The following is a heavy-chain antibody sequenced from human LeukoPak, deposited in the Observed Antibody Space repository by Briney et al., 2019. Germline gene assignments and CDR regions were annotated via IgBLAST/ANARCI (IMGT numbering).Heavy chain of an antibody. CDR1: GFTVNSNF. Sequence: GGSLRLSCAASGFTVNSNFMSWVRQVPGKGREWVSVLYTGGTTFYADSVRGRFTISRDDSKNTLYLQMNSLRADDTAMYYCVRSSAPVAGIFDSWGQGTLVTVSS. CDR2: LYTGGTT. J-gene: IGHJ4*02. V-gene: IGHV3-53*01. CDR3: VRSSAPVAGIFDS. D-gene: IGHD6-19*01.